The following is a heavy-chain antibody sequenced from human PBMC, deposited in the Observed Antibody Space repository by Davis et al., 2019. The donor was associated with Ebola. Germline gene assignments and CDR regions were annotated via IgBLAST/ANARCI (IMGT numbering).Heavy chain of an antibody. Sequence: AASVKVSCKASGYTFTSYGISWVRQAPGQGLEWMGWISAYNGNTNYAQKLQGRVTMTTDTSTSTAYMELRSLRSEDTAVYYCARVGQLWLKESYYYYGMDVWGKGTTVTVSS. D-gene: IGHD5-18*01. CDR1: GYTFTSYG. V-gene: IGHV1-18*04. CDR3: ARVGQLWLKESYYYYGMDV. J-gene: IGHJ6*04. CDR2: ISAYNGNT.